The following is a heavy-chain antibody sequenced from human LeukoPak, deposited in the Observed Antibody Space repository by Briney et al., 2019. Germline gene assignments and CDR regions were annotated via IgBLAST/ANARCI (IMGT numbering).Heavy chain of an antibody. CDR3: ARDYGGPHYFDY. V-gene: IGHV3-21*01. D-gene: IGHD2-15*01. CDR2: ITSASTNYI. CDR1: GFTFNSHD. J-gene: IGHJ4*02. Sequence: KPGGSLRLSCAASGFTFNSHDMNWVRQAPGKGLEWLSSITSASTNYIYYADSVKGRFTISRDDAKNSLYLQMDSLRAEDTAIYYCARDYGGPHYFDYGGQGTLVTVSS.